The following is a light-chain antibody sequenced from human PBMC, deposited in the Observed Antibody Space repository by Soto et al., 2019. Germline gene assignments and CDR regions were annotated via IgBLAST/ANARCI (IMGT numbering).Light chain of an antibody. CDR3: QQYSIWRT. V-gene: IGKV3-15*01. J-gene: IGKJ1*01. CDR2: GAS. Sequence: VMTQSPATLSVSPGERATLSCRASHSVSSSYLAWYQQKPGQAPRLLIYGASTRATGIPARFSGSGSGTEFTLTISSLQSEDFAVYYCQQYSIWRTFGQGTKVDIK. CDR1: HSVSSSY.